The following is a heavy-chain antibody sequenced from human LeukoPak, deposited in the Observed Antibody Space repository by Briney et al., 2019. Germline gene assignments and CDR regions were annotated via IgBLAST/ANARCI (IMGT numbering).Heavy chain of an antibody. V-gene: IGHV1-18*01. J-gene: IGHJ5*02. CDR3: ARGGAGYYGSGSYFGLNWFDP. D-gene: IGHD3-10*01. CDR1: GYTFTSYG. CDR2: ISGYNGNT. Sequence: ASVKVSCKASGYTFTSYGISWVRQAPGQGLEWMGWISGYNGNTNYAQKLQGRVAMTTDTSTSTAYMELSRLRSDDTAVYYCARGGAGYYGSGSYFGLNWFDPWGQGTLVTVSS.